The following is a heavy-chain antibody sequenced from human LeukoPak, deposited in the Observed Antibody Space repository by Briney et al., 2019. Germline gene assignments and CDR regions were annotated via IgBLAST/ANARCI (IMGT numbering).Heavy chain of an antibody. J-gene: IGHJ4*02. CDR3: ARGGPLRSSRDSWYFDY. V-gene: IGHV1-46*01. CDR1: GYSFISYY. D-gene: IGHD6-6*01. Sequence: GASVKVSCTASGYSFISYYIHWVRHAPGQGLEGQGIINPSGGSINYAHKFQGRVTMARDTSTSTVYMEPSSLRSEDTAMYYCARGGPLRSSRDSWYFDYWGQGTLVTVSS. CDR2: INPSGGSI.